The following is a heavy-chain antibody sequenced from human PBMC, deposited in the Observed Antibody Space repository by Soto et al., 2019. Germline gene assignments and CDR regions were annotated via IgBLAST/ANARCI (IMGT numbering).Heavy chain of an antibody. J-gene: IGHJ6*03. Sequence: GGSLRLSCAASGFTFSSYSMNWVRQAPGKGLEWVSSISSSSSYKYYADSVKGRFTISRDNAKNSLYLQMNSLRAEDTAVYYCARGQLRRIFDYYYYMDVWGKGTTVTVSS. CDR1: GFTFSSYS. CDR3: ARGQLRRIFDYYYYMDV. V-gene: IGHV3-21*01. CDR2: ISSSSSYK. D-gene: IGHD1-1*01.